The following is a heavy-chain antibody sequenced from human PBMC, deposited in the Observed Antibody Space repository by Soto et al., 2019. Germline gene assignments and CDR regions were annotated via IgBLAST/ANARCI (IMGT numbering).Heavy chain of an antibody. J-gene: IGHJ4*02. CDR3: AREVGATGY. V-gene: IGHV3-48*04. CDR1: GFTFNSHT. Sequence: EVQLVESGGGLVQPGGSLRLSCAACGFTFNSHTMNWVRQAPGKGLEWLSYISDSSSTIYYADSVKGRFTISRDNAKSSLYPQMNSLRAEDTAVYYCAREVGATGYWGQGTLVTVSS. D-gene: IGHD1-26*01. CDR2: ISDSSSTI.